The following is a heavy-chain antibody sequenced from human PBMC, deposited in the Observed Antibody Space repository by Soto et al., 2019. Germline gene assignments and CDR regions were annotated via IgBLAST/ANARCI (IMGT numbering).Heavy chain of an antibody. V-gene: IGHV1-8*01. CDR2: MNPNSGNT. CDR1: GYTFTSYD. CDR3: ARDYNYDYVWGSYRFYYYGMDV. D-gene: IGHD3-16*02. Sequence: ASVKVSCKASGYTFTSYDINWVRQATGQGLEWMGWMNPNSGNTSYAQKFQGRVTMTRNTSISTAYMELSSLRSEDTAVYYCARDYNYDYVWGSYRFYYYGMDVWGQGTTVTVSS. J-gene: IGHJ6*02.